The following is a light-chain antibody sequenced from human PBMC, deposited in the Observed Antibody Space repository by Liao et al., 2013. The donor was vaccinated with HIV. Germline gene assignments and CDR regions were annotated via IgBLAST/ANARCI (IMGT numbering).Light chain of an antibody. CDR2: YDS. V-gene: IGLV3-21*04. Sequence: SFVLTQPPSVSVAPGETASITCGGNGVGTRRVHWYQQKPGQAPVLVIYYDSGRPSGIPERFSGSNSGNTATLTISRVEAGDEADYYCQVWDSSSDHHVFGTGTKVTVL. CDR1: GVGTRR. J-gene: IGLJ1*01. CDR3: QVWDSSSDHHV.